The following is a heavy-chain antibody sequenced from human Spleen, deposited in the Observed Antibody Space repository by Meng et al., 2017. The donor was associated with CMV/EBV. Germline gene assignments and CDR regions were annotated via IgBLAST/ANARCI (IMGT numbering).Heavy chain of an antibody. CDR2: VFPINGKA. Sequence: SVKVSCTASGYTFTSYDINWVRQAPGQGLEWMGRVFPINGKANYARKFQGRVTITADKSTRTVYMELSSLRSEDTAVYYCARGGNYYGSGMPYYYGMDVWGQGTTVTVSS. J-gene: IGHJ6*02. V-gene: IGHV1-69*04. D-gene: IGHD3-10*01. CDR1: GYTFTSYD. CDR3: ARGGNYYGSGMPYYYGMDV.